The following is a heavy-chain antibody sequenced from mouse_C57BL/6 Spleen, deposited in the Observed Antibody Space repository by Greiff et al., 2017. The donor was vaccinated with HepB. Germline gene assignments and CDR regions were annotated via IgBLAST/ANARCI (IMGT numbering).Heavy chain of an antibody. V-gene: IGHV5-16*01. D-gene: IGHD2-4*01. J-gene: IGHJ3*01. CDR3: ARDGGLRGFAY. CDR1: GFTFSDYY. Sequence: DVKLVESEGGLVQPGSSMKLSCTASGFTFSDYYMAWVRQVPEKGLEWVANINYDGSSTYYLDSLKSRFIISRDNAKNILYLQMSSLKSEDTATYYCARDGGLRGFAYWGQGTLVTVSA. CDR2: INYDGSST.